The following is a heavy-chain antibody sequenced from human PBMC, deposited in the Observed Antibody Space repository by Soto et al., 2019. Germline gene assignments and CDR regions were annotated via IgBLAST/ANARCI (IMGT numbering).Heavy chain of an antibody. D-gene: IGHD1-26*01. CDR3: ERDLGAQIVAY. V-gene: IGHV1-18*01. CDR1: GYTFISYG. CDR2: ISGYNGHT. Sequence: QVQLVQSGAEVKKPGASVKVSCKASGYTFISYGISWVRQAPGQGLEWMGWISGYNGHTKYAQKLQGRVTMTTDTSTRTAYMELRSLRSDDTAVYYCERDLGAQIVAYWGQGTLVTVSS. J-gene: IGHJ4*02.